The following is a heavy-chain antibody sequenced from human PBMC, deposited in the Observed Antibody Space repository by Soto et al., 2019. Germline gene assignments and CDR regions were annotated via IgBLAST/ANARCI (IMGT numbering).Heavy chain of an antibody. CDR3: AREVIPLTTDWYFDL. CDR2: IYDSGST. V-gene: IGHV4-30-4*01. Sequence: QLQLRESGPGLVKPSETLSLTCTVSGGSISGGVGGLYYWSWIRQPPGKGLEWIGYIYDSGSTYYHPSLKSRVTISVAPSKTQFPLRLSSVTAADTAVYYCAREVIPLTTDWYFDLWGRGTLVTVSS. J-gene: IGHJ2*01. CDR1: GGSISGGVGGLYY. D-gene: IGHD4-17*01.